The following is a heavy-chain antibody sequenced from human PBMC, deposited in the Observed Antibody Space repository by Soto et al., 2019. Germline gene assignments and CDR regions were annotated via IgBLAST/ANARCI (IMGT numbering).Heavy chain of an antibody. J-gene: IGHJ4*02. D-gene: IGHD5-12*01. Sequence: QVQLVESGGGVVQPGRSLRLSCAASGFTFSTYAMHWVRQAPGKGLEWVAVIWYDGSQKYYADSVKGRFTISRDNSKNTLYLQMNSLRAEDTAVYYCARGDGHGGYVAPHDCWGQGILVTVSS. CDR2: IWYDGSQK. CDR3: ARGDGHGGYVAPHDC. CDR1: GFTFSTYA. V-gene: IGHV3-33*01.